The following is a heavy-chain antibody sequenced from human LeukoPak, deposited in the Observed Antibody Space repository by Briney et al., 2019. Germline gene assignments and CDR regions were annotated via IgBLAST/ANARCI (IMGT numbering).Heavy chain of an antibody. CDR2: INHSGST. V-gene: IGHV4-34*01. D-gene: IGHD3-10*01. CDR3: ARLAVGVRGATTHYYYYMDV. CDR1: GGSFSGYY. J-gene: IGHJ6*03. Sequence: SETMSLTCAVYGGSFSGYYWSCIRQPPGKGLEWIGEINHSGSTNYNPSLKSRVTISVDTSKNQFSLKLSSVTAADTAVYYCARLAVGVRGATTHYYYYMDVWGKGTTVTISS.